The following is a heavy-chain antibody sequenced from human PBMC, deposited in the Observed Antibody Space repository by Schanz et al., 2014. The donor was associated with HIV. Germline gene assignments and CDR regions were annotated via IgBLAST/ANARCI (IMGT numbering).Heavy chain of an antibody. CDR2: INTRTGDT. CDR3: AKGLQKFDWRSPFDY. V-gene: IGHV1-2*02. J-gene: IGHJ4*02. CDR1: GYTFSSND. D-gene: IGHD3-9*01. Sequence: QVQLVQSGPEVKKPGASVRVSCKAFGYTFSSNDINWVRQASGQGLEWMGWINTRTGDTIYAERLQGRVTLTRDTSINTAYMTLSRLGSDDTAVYFCAKGLQKFDWRSPFDYWGQGTLLTVSS.